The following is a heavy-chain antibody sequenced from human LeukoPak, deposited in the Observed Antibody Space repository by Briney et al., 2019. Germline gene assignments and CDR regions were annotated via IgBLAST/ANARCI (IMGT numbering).Heavy chain of an antibody. CDR1: GFTFSDYY. CDR2: INQDGSVK. D-gene: IGHD1-26*01. J-gene: IGHJ4*02. CDR3: ARGAPYRDSDDY. Sequence: PGGSLRLSCAASGFTFSDYYMSWIRQAPGKGLEWVANINQDGSVKNHVDSVKGRFTISRDNAKNSLYLQMNSLRPEDTAVYYCARGAPYRDSDDYWGQGTLVTVSS. V-gene: IGHV3-7*05.